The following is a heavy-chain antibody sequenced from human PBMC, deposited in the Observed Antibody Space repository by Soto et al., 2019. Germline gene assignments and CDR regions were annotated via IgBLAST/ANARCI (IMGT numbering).Heavy chain of an antibody. Sequence: ASVKVSCKPSGYTFTGYYMHWVRQAPGQGLEWMGWINPNSGGTNYAQKFQGWVTMTRDTSISTAYMELSRLRSDDTAVYYCARDLKILWLGELLDKYYYCYYGMDVWGQGTTVTVSS. CDR2: INPNSGGT. J-gene: IGHJ6*02. D-gene: IGHD3-10*01. CDR3: ARDLKILWLGELLDKYYYCYYGMDV. V-gene: IGHV1-2*04. CDR1: GYTFTGYY.